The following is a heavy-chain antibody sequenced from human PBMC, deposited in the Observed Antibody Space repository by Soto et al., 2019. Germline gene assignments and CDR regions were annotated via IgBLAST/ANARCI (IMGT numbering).Heavy chain of an antibody. D-gene: IGHD3-9*01. CDR3: ARSGGRYYDILTGQHTPFGDY. CDR2: IIPILGIA. V-gene: IGHV1-69*02. Sequence: QVQLVQSGAEVKKPGSSVKVSCKASGGTFSSYTISWVRQAPGQGLEWMGRIIPILGIANYAQKFQGRVTITADKSTSTAYMELSSLRSEDTAVYYCARSGGRYYDILTGQHTPFGDYWGQGTLVTVSS. CDR1: GGTFSSYT. J-gene: IGHJ4*02.